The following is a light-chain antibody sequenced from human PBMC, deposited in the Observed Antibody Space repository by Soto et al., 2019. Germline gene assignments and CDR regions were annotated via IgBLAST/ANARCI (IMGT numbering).Light chain of an antibody. CDR3: QQRTRWPMT. CDR2: DGS. J-gene: IGKJ5*01. V-gene: IGKV3-11*01. Sequence: EIVLTQSPATLYVSPGERVTLSCRASQNLHSFLNWYGKRPGQAPRPLIYDGSKRHAGVPARIRGDGSGTNYTLTISSLEPEEFAVYYCQQRTRWPMTFGQGTDWRL. CDR1: QNLHSF.